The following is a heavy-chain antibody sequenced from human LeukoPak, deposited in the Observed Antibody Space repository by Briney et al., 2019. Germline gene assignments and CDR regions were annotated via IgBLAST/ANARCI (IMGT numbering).Heavy chain of an antibody. CDR2: MNPNSGNT. J-gene: IGHJ4*02. CDR3: VVVAATDGVGY. D-gene: IGHD2-15*01. CDR1: GYTFTSYD. Sequence: ASVKVSCKASGYTFTSYDINWVRQATGQGLEWMGWMNPNSGNTGYAQKFQGRVTMTRKTSISTAYMELSSLRSEDTAVYYCVVVAATDGVGYWGQGTLLTVSS. V-gene: IGHV1-8*01.